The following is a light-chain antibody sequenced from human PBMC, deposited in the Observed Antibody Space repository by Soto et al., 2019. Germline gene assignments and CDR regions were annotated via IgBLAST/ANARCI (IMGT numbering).Light chain of an antibody. V-gene: IGKV3-11*01. CDR1: QSVSSY. J-gene: IGKJ1*01. CDR3: QQHSNWPPWT. CDR2: DAS. Sequence: EIVMTQSPATLSVSPGERATLSCRASQSVSSYLAWYQQKPGQAPRLLIYDASNRATGIPARFSGSGSGTDFTLTISSLESEDFAVYYCQQHSNWPPWTFGQGTKVEIK.